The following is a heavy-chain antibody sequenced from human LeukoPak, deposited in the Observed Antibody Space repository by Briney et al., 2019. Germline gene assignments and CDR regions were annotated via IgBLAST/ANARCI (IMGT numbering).Heavy chain of an antibody. Sequence: ASVKVSCKASGYTFTSYGINWVRQATGQGLEWMGWMNPNSGNTGYAQKFQGRVTMTRNTSISTAYMELSSLRSEDTAVYYCARGRWAYYYDSSGYKYWGQGTLVTVSS. CDR2: MNPNSGNT. J-gene: IGHJ4*02. CDR1: GYTFTSYG. V-gene: IGHV1-8*01. CDR3: ARGRWAYYYDSSGYKY. D-gene: IGHD3-22*01.